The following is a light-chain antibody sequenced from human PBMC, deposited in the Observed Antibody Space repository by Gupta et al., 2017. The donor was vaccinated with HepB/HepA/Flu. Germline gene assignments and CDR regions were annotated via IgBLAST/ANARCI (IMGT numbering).Light chain of an antibody. CDR2: GDT. CDR3: PAWDSRLDHQV. Sequence: SYVLTQPPSVSVAPGKTARITRGGNNIGSKSVQWYQQKAGQAPVLVVYGDTDRPSGIPERFSGSNSGDTATLTISRVEAGDEADYYCPAWDSRLDHQVFGRGTKVTVL. J-gene: IGLJ1*01. V-gene: IGLV3-21*03. CDR1: NIGSKS.